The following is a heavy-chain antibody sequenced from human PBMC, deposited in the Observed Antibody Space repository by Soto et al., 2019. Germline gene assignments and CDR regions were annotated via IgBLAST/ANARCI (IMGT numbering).Heavy chain of an antibody. Sequence: ASVNASCKPSGDSFTRYGIAWARQAPGQGLEWMGWINTYNGNTNYAQNLQGRVTLTTDTSTSTAYMELTSLRSNDTSIYYCAMVDVYVTPSPQDVWGQGTTVTSP. CDR3: AMVDVYVTPSPQDV. D-gene: IGHD3-16*01. J-gene: IGHJ6*02. CDR1: GDSFTRYG. CDR2: INTYNGNT. V-gene: IGHV1-18*01.